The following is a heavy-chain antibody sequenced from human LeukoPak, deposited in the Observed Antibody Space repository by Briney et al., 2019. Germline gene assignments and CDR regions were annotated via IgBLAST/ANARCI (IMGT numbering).Heavy chain of an antibody. D-gene: IGHD2-21*02. CDR3: ARESTVTAIRGFDY. CDR1: GGSISSYY. J-gene: IGHJ4*02. V-gene: IGHV4-59*01. CDR2: IYYSGST. Sequence: PSETLSLTCTVSGGSISSYYWSWIRQPPGKGLEWIGYIYYSGSTNYNPSLKSRVTISVDTSKNQFSLKLSSVTAADTAVYYCARESTVTAIRGFDYWGQGTLVTVSS.